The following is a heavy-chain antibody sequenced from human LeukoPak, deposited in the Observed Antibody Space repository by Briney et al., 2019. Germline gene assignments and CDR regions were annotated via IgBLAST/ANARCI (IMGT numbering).Heavy chain of an antibody. CDR2: IYYSGST. V-gene: IGHV4-59*08. J-gene: IGHJ6*02. Sequence: SETLSLTCTVSGGSISSYYWSWIRQPPGKGLEWIGYIYYSGSTNYNPSLKSRVTISVDTSKNQFSLKLSSVTAADTAVYYCARHPCSGGSCYPYLVYGMDVWGQGTTVTVSS. D-gene: IGHD2-15*01. CDR1: GGSISSYY. CDR3: ARHPCSGGSCYPYLVYGMDV.